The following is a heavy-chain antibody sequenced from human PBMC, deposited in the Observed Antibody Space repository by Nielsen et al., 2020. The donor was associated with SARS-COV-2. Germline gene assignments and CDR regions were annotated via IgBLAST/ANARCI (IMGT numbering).Heavy chain of an antibody. Sequence: GESLKISCSASGFTFSCYPMQWVRQAPGNRPEYVAVITDDGGLTYYAGSVKGRFTISRDNSKNTVYLQMSSLRSDDTAMYYCVKPSGFNVVSLPLVNRDDVWGQGTLVTVSS. CDR2: ITDDGGLT. CDR3: VKPSGFNVVSLPLVNRDDV. V-gene: IGHV3-64D*08. J-gene: IGHJ3*01. CDR1: GFTFSCYP. D-gene: IGHD5-12*01.